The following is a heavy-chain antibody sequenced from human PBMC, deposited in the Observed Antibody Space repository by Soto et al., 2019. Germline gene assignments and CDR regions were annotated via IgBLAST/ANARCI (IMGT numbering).Heavy chain of an antibody. CDR3: ARDTRDGYNKGGVLLGY. V-gene: IGHV1-69*06. D-gene: IGHD5-12*01. J-gene: IGHJ4*02. Sequence: QVQLVQSGAEVKKPGSSVKVSCKASGGTFSSYAISWVRQAPGQGLEWMGGIIPIFGTANFAQKFQGRVTSTEDKSTSPAYMELSSLRSEDTAVYYCARDTRDGYNKGGVLLGYWGQGTLVTVSS. CDR2: IIPIFGTA. CDR1: GGTFSSYA.